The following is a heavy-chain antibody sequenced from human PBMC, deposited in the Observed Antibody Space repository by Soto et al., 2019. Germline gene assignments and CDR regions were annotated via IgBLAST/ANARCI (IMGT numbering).Heavy chain of an antibody. J-gene: IGHJ6*02. CDR1: GGSISSGGYY. V-gene: IGHV4-31*03. CDR3: AREGITMVRGVTRAVYYYYGMDV. D-gene: IGHD3-10*01. CDR2: IYYSGST. Sequence: SETLSLTCTVSGGSISSGGYYWSWIRQHPGKGLEWIGYIYYSGSTYYNPSLKSRVTISVDTSKNQFSLKLSSVTAADTAVYYCAREGITMVRGVTRAVYYYYGMDVWGQGTTVTVSS.